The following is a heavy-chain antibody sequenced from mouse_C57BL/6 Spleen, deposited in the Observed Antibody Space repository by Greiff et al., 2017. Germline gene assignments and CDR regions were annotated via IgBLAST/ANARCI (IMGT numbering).Heavy chain of an antibody. D-gene: IGHD4-1*01. CDR3: ARRWDEWAFDY. CDR2: ISSCSSNI. J-gene: IGHJ2*01. CDR1: GFTFGDYG. Sequence: DVKLVESGGGLVKPGGSLKLSCAASGFTFGDYGMHWVRQAPEKRLEWVAYISSCSSNIFYADTVKGRFTISRDNAKTTLFLQMPSLRAEDRAMYYCARRWDEWAFDYWGQGTTLTVSS. V-gene: IGHV5-17*01.